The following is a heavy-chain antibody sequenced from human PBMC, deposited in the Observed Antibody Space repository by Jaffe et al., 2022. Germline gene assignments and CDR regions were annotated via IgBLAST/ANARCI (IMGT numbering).Heavy chain of an antibody. V-gene: IGHV4-34*01. CDR2: INHSGST. D-gene: IGHD3-10*01. CDR1: GGSFSGYY. CDR3: ARSSGYYGSGRADAFDI. J-gene: IGHJ3*02. Sequence: QVQLQQWGAGLLKPSETLSLTCAVYGGSFSGYYWSWIRQPPGKGLEWIGEINHSGSTNYNPSLKSRVTISVDTSKNQFSLKLSSVTAADTAVYYCARSSGYYGSGRADAFDIWGQGTMVTVSS.